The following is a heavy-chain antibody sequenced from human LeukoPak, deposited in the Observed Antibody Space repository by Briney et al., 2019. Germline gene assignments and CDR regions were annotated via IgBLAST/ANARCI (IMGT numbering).Heavy chain of an antibody. Sequence: PTETLSLTCTVSGGSISSYYWSWIRQPPGKGLEWIGYIYYSGSTNYNPSLKSGVTISGDTSKNKFSLKLISVTAADTAVYYCARVGIVVVPAAIPHFDYWGQGTLVTVSS. J-gene: IGHJ4*02. CDR1: GGSISSYY. V-gene: IGHV4-59*01. D-gene: IGHD2-2*01. CDR3: ARVGIVVVPAAIPHFDY. CDR2: IYYSGST.